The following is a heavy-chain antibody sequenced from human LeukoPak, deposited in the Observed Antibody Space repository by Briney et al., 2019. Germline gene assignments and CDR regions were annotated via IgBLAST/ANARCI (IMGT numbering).Heavy chain of an antibody. CDR3: ARSGGYWGYYYDSSGYSSFGAFDI. J-gene: IGHJ3*02. Sequence: PSETLSLTCSVSGGSFSTYFWNWIRQPAGKGLEWIGRISTSGSTNYNPSLKSRVTMSVDTSKNQFSLKLSSVTAADTAVYYCARSGGYWGYYYDSSGYSSFGAFDIWGQGTMVTVSS. CDR1: GGSFSTYF. CDR2: ISTSGST. D-gene: IGHD3-22*01. V-gene: IGHV4-4*07.